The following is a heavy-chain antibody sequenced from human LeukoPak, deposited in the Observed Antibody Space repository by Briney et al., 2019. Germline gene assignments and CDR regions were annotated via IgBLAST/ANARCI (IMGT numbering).Heavy chain of an antibody. CDR1: GFTFSSYV. V-gene: IGHV3-23*01. J-gene: IGHJ5*02. D-gene: IGHD6-6*01. Sequence: GRSLRLSCAASGFTFSSYVMHWVRQAPGKGLEWVSAISGSGGSTYYADSVKGRFTISRDNSKNTLYLQMNSLRAEDTAVYYCAKDSRSIYSSYNWFDPWGQGTLVTVSS. CDR3: AKDSRSIYSSYNWFDP. CDR2: ISGSGGST.